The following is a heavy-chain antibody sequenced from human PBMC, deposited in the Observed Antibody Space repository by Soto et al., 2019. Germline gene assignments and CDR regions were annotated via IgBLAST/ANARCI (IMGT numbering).Heavy chain of an antibody. D-gene: IGHD3-22*01. V-gene: IGHV3-30*18. CDR3: AKETHSNGYGSYFDY. Sequence: QVQLVESGGGVVQPGRSLRLACAASGFTFSSYGMHWVRQAPGKGLEWVAFVSKDGSKKYYADSVKGRFTISRDNSKNTLYLQVNSLRAEDTAVYSCAKETHSNGYGSYFDYWGQGTLVTVSS. J-gene: IGHJ4*02. CDR2: VSKDGSKK. CDR1: GFTFSSYG.